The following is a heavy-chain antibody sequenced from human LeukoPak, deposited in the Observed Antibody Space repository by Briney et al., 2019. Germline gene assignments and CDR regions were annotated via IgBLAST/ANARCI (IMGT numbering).Heavy chain of an antibody. V-gene: IGHV4-30-4*07. D-gene: IGHD3-10*01. CDR2: VYYSGST. CDR3: ARARDGSDYFDF. CDR1: AGSITSNDYS. J-gene: IGHJ4*02. Sequence: SETLSLTCAVSAGSITSNDYSWSWIRQPPGKGLEWIGYVYYSGSTYYNPSLKSRIVLSIDTSKNQFSLDLTSVTAADTAVYFCARARDGSDYFDFWGQGILVTVSA.